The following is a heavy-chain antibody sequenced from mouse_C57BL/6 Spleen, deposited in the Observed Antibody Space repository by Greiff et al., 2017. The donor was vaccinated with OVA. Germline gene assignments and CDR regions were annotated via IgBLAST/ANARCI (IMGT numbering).Heavy chain of an antibody. CDR1: GYAFTNYL. Sequence: VQLQESGAELVRPGTSVKVSCKASGYAFTNYLIEWVKQRPGQGLEWIGVINPGSGGTNYNEKFKGKATLTADKSSSTAYMQLSSLTSEDSAVYFCARSGTTEGYYAMDYWGQGTSVTVSS. D-gene: IGHD1-1*01. CDR2: INPGSGGT. CDR3: ARSGTTEGYYAMDY. J-gene: IGHJ4*01. V-gene: IGHV1-54*01.